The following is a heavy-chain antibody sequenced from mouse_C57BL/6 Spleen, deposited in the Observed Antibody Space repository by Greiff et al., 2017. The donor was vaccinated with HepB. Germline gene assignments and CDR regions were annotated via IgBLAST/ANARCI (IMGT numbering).Heavy chain of an antibody. V-gene: IGHV1-82*01. CDR2: IYPGDGDT. CDR3: ARTEPWYFDV. J-gene: IGHJ1*03. Sequence: VKLMESGPELVKPGASVKISCKASGYAFSSSWMNWVKQRPGKGLEWIGRIYPGDGDTNYNGKFKGKATLTADKSSSTAYMQLSSLTSEDSAVYFCARTEPWYFDVWGTGTTVTVSS. CDR1: GYAFSSSW.